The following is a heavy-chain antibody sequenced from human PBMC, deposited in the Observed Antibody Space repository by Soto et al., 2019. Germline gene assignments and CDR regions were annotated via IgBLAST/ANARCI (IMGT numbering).Heavy chain of an antibody. D-gene: IGHD4-17*01. Sequence: EGQLLESGGGLVQPGASLRLSCATSGFTFSTYTMAWVRQAPGRGPEWVSGIAQNGGTYYADSVKGRFTISRDNPRNTVSLQMTALKGEDTAIYYCAKDMRPDGVWDFDSWGQGTMVTVAS. CDR3: AKDMRPDGVWDFDS. V-gene: IGHV3-23*01. J-gene: IGHJ4*02. CDR1: GFTFSTYT. CDR2: IAQNGGT.